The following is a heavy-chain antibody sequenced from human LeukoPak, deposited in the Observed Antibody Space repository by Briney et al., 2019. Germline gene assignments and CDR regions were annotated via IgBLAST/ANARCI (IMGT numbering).Heavy chain of an antibody. Sequence: ASVKVSCKASGGTFSSYAISWVRQAPGQGLEWMGGIIPIIGTANYAQKFQGRVTITADASTSTAYLQPSSLRSDPTAVPYSARARVTGSGSYPTTDAFDIWGQGTMVSVPS. D-gene: IGHD3-10*01. J-gene: IGHJ3*02. CDR3: ARARVTGSGSYPTTDAFDI. CDR2: IIPIIGTA. V-gene: IGHV1-69*01. CDR1: GGTFSSYA.